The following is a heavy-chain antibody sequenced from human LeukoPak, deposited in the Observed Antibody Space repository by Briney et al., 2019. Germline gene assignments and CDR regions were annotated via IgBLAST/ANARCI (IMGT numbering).Heavy chain of an antibody. J-gene: IGHJ4*02. Sequence: ASVKVSCKASGYTFTSYFMHWVRQAPGQGVEGMGIINPSGGSTIYAQKFQGRVIVSRDTSTSRVYMELYSLRSEDTAVYYCARGGRDYGDFLAGHWGQGTLVTVSS. CDR3: ARGGRDYGDFLAGH. D-gene: IGHD4-17*01. CDR2: INPSGGST. CDR1: GYTFTSYF. V-gene: IGHV1-46*01.